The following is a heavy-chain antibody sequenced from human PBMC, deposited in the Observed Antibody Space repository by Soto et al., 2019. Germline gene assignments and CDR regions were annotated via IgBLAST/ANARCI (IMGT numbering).Heavy chain of an antibody. CDR3: AREVGYGDFSAALLD. CDR2: IITLFGTS. Sequence: SVKVSCKASGGTFSSHSINWVRQAPGQGLEWMGGIITLFGTSNYAQNFQGRVTITADQSTSPAYMELNRLTSDEPAVYYCAREVGYGDFSAALLDWGQGTLVTVSS. CDR1: GGTFSSHS. D-gene: IGHD2-21*02. J-gene: IGHJ4*02. V-gene: IGHV1-69*13.